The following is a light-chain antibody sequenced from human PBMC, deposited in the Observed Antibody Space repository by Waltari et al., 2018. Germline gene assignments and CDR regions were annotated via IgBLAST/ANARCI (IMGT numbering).Light chain of an antibody. V-gene: IGLV3-19*01. CDR1: SLRSYY. J-gene: IGLJ3*02. CDR3: NSRDSSGNHVV. CDR2: AKN. Sequence: SSELTQDPAVSVALGQTVKHTCQGDSLRSYYPHWYQQKPGQAPIIVIYAKNNRPSGIPDRFSGSRSGNTASLIITGAQAEDEADYYCNSRDSSGNHVVFGGGTKLTVL.